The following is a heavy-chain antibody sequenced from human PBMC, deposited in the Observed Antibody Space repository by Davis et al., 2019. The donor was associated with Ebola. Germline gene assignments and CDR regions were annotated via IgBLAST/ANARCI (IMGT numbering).Heavy chain of an antibody. J-gene: IGHJ6*02. D-gene: IGHD2-15*01. CDR2: IRSQANSYAT. CDR3: ARDTPFTDTYGMDV. V-gene: IGHV3-73*01. Sequence: GESLKISCAASEFTFSASAMHWVRQASGKGPEWVGRIRSQANSYATAYAASVKGRFTISRDDSKNTAYLQMNSLRAEDTAVYYCARDTPFTDTYGMDVWGQGTTVTVSS. CDR1: EFTFSASA.